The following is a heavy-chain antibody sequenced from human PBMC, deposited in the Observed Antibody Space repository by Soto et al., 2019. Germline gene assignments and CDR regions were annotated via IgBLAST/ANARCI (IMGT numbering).Heavy chain of an antibody. Sequence: QVQLVESGGGVVQPGRSLRLSCAASGFTFSSYGMHWVRQAPGKGLEWVAVISYDGSNKYYADSVKGRFTISRDNSKNTLYLQMNSLRAEDTAVYYCAKDGAYSSSWYSPYYFDYWGQGTLVTVSS. CDR2: ISYDGSNK. CDR1: GFTFSSYG. CDR3: AKDGAYSSSWYSPYYFDY. J-gene: IGHJ4*02. V-gene: IGHV3-30*18. D-gene: IGHD6-13*01.